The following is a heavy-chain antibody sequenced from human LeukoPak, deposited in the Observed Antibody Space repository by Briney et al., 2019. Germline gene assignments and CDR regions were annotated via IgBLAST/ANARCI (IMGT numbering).Heavy chain of an antibody. CDR2: INPNSGGT. V-gene: IGHV1-2*02. J-gene: IGHJ4*02. CDR1: GYSFTSHY. CDR3: ARSSGWKYNIDY. D-gene: IGHD6-19*01. Sequence: ASVKVSCKASGYSFTSHYKHWVRQAPGQGLEWMGWINPNSGGTNYAQKFQGRVTMTRDTSISTAYMELSRLRSDDTAMYYCARSSGWKYNIDYWGQGTLVTVSS.